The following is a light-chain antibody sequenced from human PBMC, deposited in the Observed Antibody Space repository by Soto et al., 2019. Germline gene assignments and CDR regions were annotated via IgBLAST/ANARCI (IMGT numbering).Light chain of an antibody. J-gene: IGLJ1*01. CDR1: SSNIGSNT. V-gene: IGLV1-44*01. Sequence: QSVLTQPPSESGTPGQMVTISCSGSSSNIGSNTVNWYQQLPGTAPKLLIYNNDQRPSGVPDRFSGSKSGTSASLAISGLQSEDEADYYCAAWDDSLNGLVFGTGTKLTVL. CDR2: NND. CDR3: AAWDDSLNGLV.